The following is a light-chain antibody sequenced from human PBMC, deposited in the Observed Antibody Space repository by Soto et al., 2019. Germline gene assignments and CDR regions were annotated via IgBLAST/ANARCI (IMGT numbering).Light chain of an antibody. CDR1: QSVSMY. J-gene: IGKJ5*01. Sequence: EIVLTQSPATLSLSPGETAALSCRASQSVSMYLAWYQQRPGQAPRLLIYDTSNRATGIPARFSARGFGTDFTLIISNLEPEDSAVYSCQHRGNWPPITFGQGTRLEIK. V-gene: IGKV3-11*01. CDR3: QHRGNWPPIT. CDR2: DTS.